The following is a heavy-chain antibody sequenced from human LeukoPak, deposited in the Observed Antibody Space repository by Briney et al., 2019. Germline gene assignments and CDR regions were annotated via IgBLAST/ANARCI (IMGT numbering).Heavy chain of an antibody. CDR3: VRGSSGWYQEYAFDI. D-gene: IGHD6-19*01. Sequence: ASVKVSCKASGYTFTSYDINWVRQATGQGLEWMGWMNPNSGNTGYAQKFQGRVTMTRNTSISTAYMELSSLRSEDTAVYYCVRGSSGWYQEYAFDIWGQGTMVTVSS. CDR1: GYTFTSYD. V-gene: IGHV1-8*01. J-gene: IGHJ3*02. CDR2: MNPNSGNT.